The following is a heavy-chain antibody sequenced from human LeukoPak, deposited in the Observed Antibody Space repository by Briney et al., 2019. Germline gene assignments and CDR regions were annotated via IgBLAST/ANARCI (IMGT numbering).Heavy chain of an antibody. J-gene: IGHJ4*02. CDR2: IDGSSSYI. CDR1: GFTFSSFS. D-gene: IGHD2-15*01. CDR3: GRVYCGGGGCYLDY. Sequence: GGSLRLSCAASGFTFSSFSMNWVRQAPGKGLEWVSSIDGSSSYIYYTDSVKGRFTISRDNAKDSLYLQMNSLRAEDTAVYYCGRVYCGGGGCYLDYWGQGTLVAVSS. V-gene: IGHV3-21*04.